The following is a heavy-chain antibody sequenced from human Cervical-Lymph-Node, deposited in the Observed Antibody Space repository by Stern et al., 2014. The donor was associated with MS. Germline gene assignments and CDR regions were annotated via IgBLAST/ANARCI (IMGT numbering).Heavy chain of an antibody. CDR3: ARMVSDFWRYGMDV. CDR1: GYTFSTYA. D-gene: IGHD3-3*01. V-gene: IGHV1-3*01. J-gene: IGHJ6*02. CDR2: INAGNGHT. Sequence: VQLVQSGAEVKKPGASVKVSCKASGYTFSTYAMHWVRQAPGQRLEWMGWINAGNGHTKYSQKFQGRVTITRDTSASTAYMELSSLRSEDTAVYYCARMVSDFWRYGMDVGGQGTTVTVAS.